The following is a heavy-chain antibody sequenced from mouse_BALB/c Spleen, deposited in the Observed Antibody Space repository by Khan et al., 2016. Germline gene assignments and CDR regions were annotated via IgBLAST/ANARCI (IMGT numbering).Heavy chain of an antibody. CDR1: GFSLISYG. V-gene: IGHV2-4-1*01. CDR3: AREDFYFDD. CDR2: IWSGGST. J-gene: IGHJ2*01. Sequence: QVQLQQPGPGLVQPSQSLSITCTVSGFSLISYGVHWVRQSPGKGLEWLGVIWSGGSTDYNAACISRLSISKDNSKSQVFFKMNSLQADDTAIYYCAREDFYFDDWGQGTTLTVSS.